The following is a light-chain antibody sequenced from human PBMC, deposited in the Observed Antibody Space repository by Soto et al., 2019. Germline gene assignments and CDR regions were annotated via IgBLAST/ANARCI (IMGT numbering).Light chain of an antibody. J-gene: IGLJ1*01. CDR1: SSDVGGYKY. CDR2: EVT. V-gene: IGLV2-14*01. Sequence: QSVLTQPASVSGSPGQSITISCTGTSSDVGGYKYVSWYQQHPDKAPELMIYEVTNRPSGVSNRFSGSKSGNTASLTISGLQAEDEADYYCSSYTSSSTRVFGTGTKLTVL. CDR3: SSYTSSSTRV.